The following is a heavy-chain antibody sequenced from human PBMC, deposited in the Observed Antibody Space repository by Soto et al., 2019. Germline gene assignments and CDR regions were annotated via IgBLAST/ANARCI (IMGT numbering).Heavy chain of an antibody. CDR2: ILYDGSDK. CDR3: AKAGGGFGDFVHH. D-gene: IGHD3-10*01. CDR1: GFTFSSYG. J-gene: IGHJ4*02. Sequence: GGSLRLSCAASGFTFSSYGMHWVRQAPGKGLEWVTGILYDGSDKYYADSVKGRFTISRENSKNTLYLQMNSLRTEDSAVYYCAKAGGGFGDFVHHWGQGTPVTVSS. V-gene: IGHV3-30*18.